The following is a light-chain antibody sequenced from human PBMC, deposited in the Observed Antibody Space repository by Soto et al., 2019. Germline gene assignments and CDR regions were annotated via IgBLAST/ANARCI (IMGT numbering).Light chain of an antibody. CDR1: SSNIGAGYD. CDR2: GNS. J-gene: IGLJ3*02. Sequence: QSVLTQPPSVSGAPGQRVTISCTGSSSNIGAGYDVHWYQQLPGTAPKLLIYGNSNRPSGVPDRFSGSKSGTSASLAITGLQAEDEADYYCQSYDSSFEEVFGGGTQLTVL. V-gene: IGLV1-40*01. CDR3: QSYDSSFEEV.